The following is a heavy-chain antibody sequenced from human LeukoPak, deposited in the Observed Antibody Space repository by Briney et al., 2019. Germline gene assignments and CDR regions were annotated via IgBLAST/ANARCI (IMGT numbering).Heavy chain of an antibody. Sequence: ASVKVSCKASGGTFSSYAISWVRQAPGQGLEWMGGIIPIFGTANYAQKFQGRVTITADKPTSTAYMELSSLRSEDAAVYYCARDLTDGQQLVGNFDYWGQGTLVTVSS. V-gene: IGHV1-69*06. D-gene: IGHD6-13*01. J-gene: IGHJ4*02. CDR1: GGTFSSYA. CDR2: IIPIFGTA. CDR3: ARDLTDGQQLVGNFDY.